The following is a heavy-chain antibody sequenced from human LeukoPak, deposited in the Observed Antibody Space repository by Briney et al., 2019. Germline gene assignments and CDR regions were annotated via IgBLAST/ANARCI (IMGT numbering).Heavy chain of an antibody. CDR1: GFTFSDYW. J-gene: IGHJ3*02. Sequence: GGSLRLSCAASGFTFSDYWMNWVRQAPGKGLVWVSRINSDGSSTSYADSVKGRFTISRDNAKNTLYLQMNSLRAEDTAVYYCARRGAVTHAFDIWGQGTMVTVSS. CDR3: ARRGAVTHAFDI. D-gene: IGHD4-17*01. CDR2: INSDGSST. V-gene: IGHV3-74*01.